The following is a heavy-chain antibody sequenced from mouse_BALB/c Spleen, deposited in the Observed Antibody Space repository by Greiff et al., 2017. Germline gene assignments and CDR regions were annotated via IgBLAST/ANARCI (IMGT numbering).Heavy chain of an antibody. Sequence: VQLKESGTVLARPGASVKMSCKASGYSFTSYWMHWVKQRPGQGLEWIGAIYPGNSDTSYNQKFKGKAKLTAVTSASTAYMELSSLTNEDSAVYYCTGDYYGSSYKDYWGQGTTLTVSS. CDR2: IYPGNSDT. CDR3: TGDYYGSSYKDY. CDR1: GYSFTSYW. V-gene: IGHV1-5*01. D-gene: IGHD1-1*01. J-gene: IGHJ2*01.